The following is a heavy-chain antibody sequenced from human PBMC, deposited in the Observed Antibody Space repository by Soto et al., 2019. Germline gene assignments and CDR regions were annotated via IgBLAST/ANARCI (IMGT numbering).Heavy chain of an antibody. Sequence: ASVKVSCKASGYTFTSYDINWVRQATGQGLEWMGWMNPNSGNTGYAQKFQGRVTMTRNTSISTAYMELSSLRSEDTAVYYCARSLRSFDYNRFDPWGQGTLVTVSS. CDR3: ARSLRSFDYNRFDP. V-gene: IGHV1-8*01. CDR1: GYTFTSYD. D-gene: IGHD3-9*01. CDR2: MNPNSGNT. J-gene: IGHJ5*02.